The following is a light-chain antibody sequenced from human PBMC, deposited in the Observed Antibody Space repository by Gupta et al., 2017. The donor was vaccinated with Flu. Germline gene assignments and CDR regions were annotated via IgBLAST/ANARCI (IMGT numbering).Light chain of an antibody. CDR2: DVN. CDR3: CSYAGSSFYV. CDR1: SSDVGVYNY. J-gene: IGLJ1*01. Sequence: QSALTQPRSVSGSPGQSVTISCTGTSSDVGVYNYVSWYQQRPGKAPKLMIYDVNKRPSGVPDRFSGSKSGNTASLTISGLQAEDEADYYCCSYAGSSFYVFGTGTKVTVL. V-gene: IGLV2-11*01.